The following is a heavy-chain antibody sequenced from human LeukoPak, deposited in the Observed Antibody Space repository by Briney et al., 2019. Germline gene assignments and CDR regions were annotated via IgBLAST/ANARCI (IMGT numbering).Heavy chain of an antibody. CDR2: FDPEDGET. CDR1: GYTLTELS. D-gene: IGHD2-2*01. V-gene: IGHV1-24*01. J-gene: IGHJ4*02. Sequence: ASVKVSCKVSGYTLTELSMHWVRQAPGKGLEWMGGFDPEDGETIYAQKFQDRVTMTEDTSTDTAYMELSSLRSEDTAVYYCATDRECSSTSCRDYWGQGTLVTVSS. CDR3: ATDRECSSTSCRDY.